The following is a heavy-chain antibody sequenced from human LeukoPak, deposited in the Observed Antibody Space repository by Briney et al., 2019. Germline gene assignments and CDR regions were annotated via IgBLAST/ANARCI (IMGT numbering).Heavy chain of an antibody. D-gene: IGHD5-12*01. CDR2: INPKSGGT. V-gene: IGHV1-2*02. Sequence: ALRKVSWKASGYTFTDYFMHWVPQAPGQGLEWMGWINPKSGGTSYAQKFQGRVTMTRDTSISTAYMELSRLTSDDTAVYYCASVTLSAYDGDYRGQGTLVTVSS. J-gene: IGHJ4*02. CDR3: ASVTLSAYDGDY. CDR1: GYTFTDYF.